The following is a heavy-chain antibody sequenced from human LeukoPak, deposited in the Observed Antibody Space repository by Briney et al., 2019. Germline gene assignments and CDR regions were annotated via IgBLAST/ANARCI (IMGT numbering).Heavy chain of an antibody. V-gene: IGHV5-51*01. Sequence: GESLKISCKGSGYSFTSYWIGWVRQMPGKGLEWMGIIYPGDSDTRYSPSFQGQVTISADKSISTAYLQWSSLKASDTVMYYCARVDTAMVTTLGYFDYWGQGTLVTVSS. D-gene: IGHD5-18*01. CDR3: ARVDTAMVTTLGYFDY. CDR2: IYPGDSDT. J-gene: IGHJ4*02. CDR1: GYSFTSYW.